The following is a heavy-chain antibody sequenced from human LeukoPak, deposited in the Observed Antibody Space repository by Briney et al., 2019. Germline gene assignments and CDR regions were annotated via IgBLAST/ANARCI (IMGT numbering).Heavy chain of an antibody. V-gene: IGHV1-8*02. CDR2: MNPNSGNT. Sequence: GASVKVSCKASGYTFTSYDINWVRQATGQGLEWMGWMNPNSGNTGYAQKFQGRITMSRDTSISTAYMELSRLRSDDTAVYYCARVWIVPNWFDPWGQGTLVTVSS. D-gene: IGHD2-15*01. J-gene: IGHJ5*02. CDR1: GYTFTSYD. CDR3: ARVWIVPNWFDP.